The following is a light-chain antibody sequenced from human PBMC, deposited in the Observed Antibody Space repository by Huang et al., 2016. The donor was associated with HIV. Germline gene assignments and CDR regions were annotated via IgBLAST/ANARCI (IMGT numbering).Light chain of an antibody. Sequence: DVVMTQSPLSLSVTLGQSASIPCRSSQSLVHSDGSANLSWFQQRPGQSTRRLIYKGANRDSGIPDRFSGSWSGADFTLRISSMGADDVGIYYCMQATHWPPTFGQGTKVEIK. J-gene: IGKJ1*01. CDR3: MQATHWPPT. CDR2: KGA. V-gene: IGKV2-30*02. CDR1: QSLVHSDGSAN.